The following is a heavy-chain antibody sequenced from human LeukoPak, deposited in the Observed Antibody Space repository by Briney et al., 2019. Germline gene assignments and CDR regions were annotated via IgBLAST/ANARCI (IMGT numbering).Heavy chain of an antibody. CDR1: GYSFTSHY. J-gene: IGHJ4*02. Sequence: ASVKVSCKASGYSFTSHYMHWVRQAPGQGLEWMGLINPSGGSTSYAQKFQGRVTMTRDMSTSTLYMELRSLRSEDRAVYYCARALGTSSVLPFDYWGQGTLVTVSS. CDR2: INPSGGST. V-gene: IGHV1-46*01. CDR3: ARALGTSSVLPFDY. D-gene: IGHD6-6*01.